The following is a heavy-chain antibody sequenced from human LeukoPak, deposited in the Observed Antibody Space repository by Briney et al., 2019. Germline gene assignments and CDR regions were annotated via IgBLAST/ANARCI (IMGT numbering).Heavy chain of an antibody. CDR1: GGTFSSYA. J-gene: IGHJ3*02. D-gene: IGHD3-9*01. V-gene: IGHV1-69*04. Sequence: SVKVSCKASGGTFSSYAISWVRQAPGQGLEWMGRIIPILGIANYAQKFQGRVTITADKSTSTAYMELSSLRSEDTAVYYCAREGGVRILTGYYPLPAAFDIWGQGTMVTVSS. CDR2: IIPILGIA. CDR3: AREGGVRILTGYYPLPAAFDI.